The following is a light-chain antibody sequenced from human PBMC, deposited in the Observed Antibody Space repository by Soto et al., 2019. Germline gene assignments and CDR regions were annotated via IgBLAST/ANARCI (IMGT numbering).Light chain of an antibody. V-gene: IGKV1-5*03. CDR3: QQYNSNPVT. J-gene: IGKJ4*01. CDR1: QSVSTW. CDR2: KAY. Sequence: DIQMTHSPSTLSASVGDRVTITCRASQSVSTWLAWYQQKPGKVPKLLIYKAYSLESGVPSRFSGSGSGTEFTLPISSLQPDDFATFYCQQYNSNPVTFGGGTKVEIK.